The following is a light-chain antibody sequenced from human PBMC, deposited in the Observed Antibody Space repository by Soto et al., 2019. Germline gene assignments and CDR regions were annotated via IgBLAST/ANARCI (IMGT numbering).Light chain of an antibody. CDR1: LSDIGGYIY. Sequence: QSALTQPPSAAGSPGQSVTSSCAGRLSDIGGYIYVSWYQHHPGKAPKRMIYEVSKRPSGVPDRFSGSKSGNTASLTVSGLQAEVEADYYFSSFADSNSDVFGTGTKLTVL. J-gene: IGLJ1*01. CDR3: SSFADSNSDV. V-gene: IGLV2-8*01. CDR2: EVS.